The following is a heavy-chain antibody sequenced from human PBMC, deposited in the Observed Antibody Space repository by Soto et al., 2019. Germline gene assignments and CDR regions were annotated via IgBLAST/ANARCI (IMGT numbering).Heavy chain of an antibody. V-gene: IGHV3-23*01. J-gene: IGHJ3*02. CDR2: ISGSGGST. CDR3: AKVLLFTPRDAFDI. CDR1: GCTFSSYS. D-gene: IGHD2-2*01. Sequence: GSLRLSCAASGCTFSSYSMSWVRQAPGKGLEWVSAISGSGGSTYYADSVKGRFTISRDNSKNTLFLQMNSLRAEDTAVYYCAKVLLFTPRDAFDIWGQGTMVTVSS.